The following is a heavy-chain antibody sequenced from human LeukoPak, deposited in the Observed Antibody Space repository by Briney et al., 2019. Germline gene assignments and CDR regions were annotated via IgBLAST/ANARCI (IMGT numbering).Heavy chain of an antibody. CDR3: ARVTIFGAGGYYYGTNV. Sequence: PSETLSLTCTVSGGSISSYYWSWIRQPQGKGLEWIGYIYYSGSTNYNPSLKSRVTISVDTSKNQFSLKLSSVTAADTAVYYCARVTIFGAGGYYYGTNVWRQGTTVTVSS. CDR1: GGSISSYY. J-gene: IGHJ6*01. V-gene: IGHV4-59*01. D-gene: IGHD3-3*01. CDR2: IYYSGST.